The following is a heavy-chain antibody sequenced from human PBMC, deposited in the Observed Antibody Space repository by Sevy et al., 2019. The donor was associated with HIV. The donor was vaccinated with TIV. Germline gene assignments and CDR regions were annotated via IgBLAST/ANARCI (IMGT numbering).Heavy chain of an antibody. Sequence: SETLSLTCAVSGGSISSSNWWSWVRQPPGKGLEWIGEIYHSGSTNYNPSLKSRVTISVDKSKNQFSLKLSSVTAADTAVYYCASRGFHRGAEGNFDYWGQGTLVTVSS. CDR3: ASRGFHRGAEGNFDY. J-gene: IGHJ4*02. V-gene: IGHV4-4*02. CDR2: IYHSGST. CDR1: GGSISSSNW. D-gene: IGHD2-21*01.